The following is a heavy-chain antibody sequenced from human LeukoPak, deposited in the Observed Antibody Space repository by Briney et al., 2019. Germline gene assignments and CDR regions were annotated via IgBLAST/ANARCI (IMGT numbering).Heavy chain of an antibody. CDR1: GFTFSSYA. J-gene: IGHJ6*02. V-gene: IGHV3-23*01. CDR2: ISGSGGST. D-gene: IGHD6-19*01. Sequence: GGSLRLSCAASGFTFSSYAMSWVRQAPGKGLEWVSAISGSGGSTYYADSVKGRFTISRDNSKNTLYLQMNSLRAEDTAVYYCASPIAVAGSASWEQYYYYGMDVWGQGTTVTVSS. CDR3: ASPIAVAGSASWEQYYYYGMDV.